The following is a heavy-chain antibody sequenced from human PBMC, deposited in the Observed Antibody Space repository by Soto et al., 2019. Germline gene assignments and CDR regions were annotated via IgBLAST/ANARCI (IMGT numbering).Heavy chain of an antibody. Sequence: QEQLVQSGGGVAQPGRSLRLSCAAAKSTFSSYGMHWVRQAPGKGLEWVAVISFDGSEKYYADSVRGRFSISRDNSKNTLDLQMDSLRPEDTAISVCARSALVLVYYDDGMDVWGQGTAVTVS. CDR1: KSTFSSYG. J-gene: IGHJ6*02. CDR2: ISFDGSEK. CDR3: ARSALVLVYYDDGMDV. V-gene: IGHV3-30*03. D-gene: IGHD5-18*01.